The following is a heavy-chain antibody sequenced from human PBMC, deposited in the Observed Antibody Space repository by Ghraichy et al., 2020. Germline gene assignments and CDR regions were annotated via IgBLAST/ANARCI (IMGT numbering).Heavy chain of an antibody. CDR3: ARSPPTGGLRNLKEFDY. Sequence: GGSLRLSCAASGFTFSSYAMHWVRQAPGKGLEWVAVISYDGSNKYYVDSVKGRFTISRDNSKNTLYLQMNSLRVEDTAVYYCARSPPTGGLRNLKEFDYWGQGTLVTVSS. CDR2: ISYDGSNK. J-gene: IGHJ4*02. CDR1: GFTFSSYA. D-gene: IGHD5-12*01. V-gene: IGHV3-30*04.